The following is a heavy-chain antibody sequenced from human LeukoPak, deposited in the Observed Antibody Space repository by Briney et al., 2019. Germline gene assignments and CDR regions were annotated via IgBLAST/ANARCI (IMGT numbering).Heavy chain of an antibody. CDR1: GFTVSSNY. Sequence: PGGSLRLSCAASGFTVSSNYMSWVRQAPGKGLEWVSVIYSGGSTYYADSVKGRFTISRDNSKNTLYLQMNGLRAEDTAVYYCARGLKGEYSSSSGDAFDIWGQGTMVTVSS. CDR3: ARGLKGEYSSSSGDAFDI. J-gene: IGHJ3*02. V-gene: IGHV3-66*01. D-gene: IGHD6-6*01. CDR2: IYSGGST.